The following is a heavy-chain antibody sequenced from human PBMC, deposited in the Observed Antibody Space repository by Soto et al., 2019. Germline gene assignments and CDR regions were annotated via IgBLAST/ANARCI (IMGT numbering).Heavy chain of an antibody. J-gene: IGHJ3*02. D-gene: IGHD6-19*01. CDR3: ARGVNVRTDDSGWYAFDI. CDR1: GYSFTSYW. Sequence: GESLKISCKGSGYSFTSYWIGWVRQMPGKGLEWMGIIYPGDSDTRYSPSFQGQVTISADKSISTAYLQWSSLKASDTAMYYCARGVNVRTDDSGWYAFDIWGQGTMVTVSS. V-gene: IGHV5-51*01. CDR2: IYPGDSDT.